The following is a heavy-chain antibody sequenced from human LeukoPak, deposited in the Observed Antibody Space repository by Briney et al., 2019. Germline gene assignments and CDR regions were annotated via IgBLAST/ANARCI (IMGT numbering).Heavy chain of an antibody. V-gene: IGHV3-15*01. CDR2: LKSYTDGGTT. Sequence: GGSLRLSCTASGFTFSNAGMTWVRQAPGRGLEWVGLLKSYTDGGTTDYAAPVKGRFTISRDDSKNTLYLQMNSLKTEDTAVYYGIRGSGWLQSWGQGTLVTVSS. CDR1: GFTFSNAG. CDR3: IRGSGWLQS. J-gene: IGHJ1*01. D-gene: IGHD6-19*01.